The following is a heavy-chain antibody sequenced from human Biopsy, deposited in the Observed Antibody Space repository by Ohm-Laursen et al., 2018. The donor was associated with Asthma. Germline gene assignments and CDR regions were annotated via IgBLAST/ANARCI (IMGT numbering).Heavy chain of an antibody. Sequence: SDTLSLTCPVSADSISSNNFYWGWIRQPPGKGLEWIATISYTGGTYYNPSLKSRVTISVDTSKNQFSLKLSSVTAADTAVYYCARHSGNYYAQLNYWGQGTLVTASS. D-gene: IGHD1-26*01. CDR3: ARHSGNYYAQLNY. J-gene: IGHJ4*02. CDR2: ISYTGGT. CDR1: ADSISSNNFY. V-gene: IGHV4-39*01.